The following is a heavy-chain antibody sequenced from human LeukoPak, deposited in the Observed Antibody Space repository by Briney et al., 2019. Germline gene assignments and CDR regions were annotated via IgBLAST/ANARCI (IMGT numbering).Heavy chain of an antibody. CDR3: ARTGHYRFDY. CDR2: VSIYNDNT. CDR1: GYSFTDYD. V-gene: IGHV1-18*01. D-gene: IGHD3-9*01. J-gene: IGHJ4*02. Sequence: ASVEVSCKASGYSFTDYDFSWVRQAPGQGLEWLGWVSIYNDNTNYAREFQDRITMTTDISTSTAYMELKSLTSDDTAVYFCARTGHYRFDYWGQGTLVTVSS.